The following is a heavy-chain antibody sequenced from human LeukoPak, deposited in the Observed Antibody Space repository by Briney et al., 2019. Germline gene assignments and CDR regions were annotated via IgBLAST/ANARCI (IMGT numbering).Heavy chain of an antibody. J-gene: IGHJ4*02. V-gene: IGHV3-48*01. CDR3: ARAHDYDFWSGYYKPPLDY. Sequence: GGSLRLSCAASGFTFSSYSMNWVRQAPGKGLEWVSCISSSSSTIYYADSAKGRFTISRDNAKNSLYLQMNSLRAEDTAVYYCARAHDYDFWSGYYKPPLDYWGQGTLVTVSS. CDR2: ISSSSSTI. D-gene: IGHD3-3*01. CDR1: GFTFSSYS.